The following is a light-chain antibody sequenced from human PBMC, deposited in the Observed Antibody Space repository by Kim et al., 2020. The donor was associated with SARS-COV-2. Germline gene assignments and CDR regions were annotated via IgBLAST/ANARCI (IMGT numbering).Light chain of an antibody. CDR3: CSYAGSYTWV. CDR1: SSHVGGYNY. V-gene: IGLV2-11*01. Sequence: GQSVTISCTGTSSHVGGYNYVSWYQQHTGKAPKLMIYDVSKRPSGVPDRFSGSKSGNTASLTISGLQAEDEADYYCCSYAGSYTWVFGGGTQLTVL. CDR2: DVS. J-gene: IGLJ3*02.